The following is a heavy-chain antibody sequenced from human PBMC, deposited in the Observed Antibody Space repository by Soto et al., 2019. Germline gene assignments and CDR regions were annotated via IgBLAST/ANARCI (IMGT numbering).Heavy chain of an antibody. CDR3: ARDTPYYDFWSGNTDYYYYMDV. CDR2: ISSSSSTI. J-gene: IGHJ6*03. CDR1: GFTFSSYS. Sequence: GGSLRLSCAASGFTFSSYSMNWVRQAPGKGLEWVSYISSSSSTIYYADSVKGRFTISRDNAKNSLYLQMNSLRAEDTAVYYCARDTPYYDFWSGNTDYYYYMDVWGKGTTVTSP. V-gene: IGHV3-48*01. D-gene: IGHD3-3*01.